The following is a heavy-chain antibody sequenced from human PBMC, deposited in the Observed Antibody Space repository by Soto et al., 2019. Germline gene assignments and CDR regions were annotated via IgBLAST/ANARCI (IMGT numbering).Heavy chain of an antibody. CDR1: GFTFSRYG. V-gene: IGHV3-33*01. J-gene: IGHJ4*02. Sequence: QVPRVDSGGGVVQPGRSLRLSCAASGFTFSRYGMHWVRQAPGKGLEWVAVIWSDGANKFYADSVKGRFTISRDNSKNTLYLQMNSLRAEDTAVYFCARDPENYGSGRYPTVWGQGTLVTVSS. CDR3: ARDPENYGSGRYPTV. CDR2: IWSDGANK. D-gene: IGHD3-10*01.